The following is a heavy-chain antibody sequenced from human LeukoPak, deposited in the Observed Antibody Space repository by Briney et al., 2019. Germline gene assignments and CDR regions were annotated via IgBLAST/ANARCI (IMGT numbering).Heavy chain of an antibody. J-gene: IGHJ4*02. CDR1: GYTFTGYY. CDR2: IIPIFGTA. D-gene: IGHD2-15*01. CDR3: ARGVVVVAASVYFDY. V-gene: IGHV1-69*05. Sequence: ASVKVSCKASGYTFTGYYMHWVRQVPGQGLEWMGGIIPIFGTANYAQKFQGRVTITTDESTSTAYMELSSLRSEDTAVYYCARGVVVVAASVYFDYWGQGTLVTVSS.